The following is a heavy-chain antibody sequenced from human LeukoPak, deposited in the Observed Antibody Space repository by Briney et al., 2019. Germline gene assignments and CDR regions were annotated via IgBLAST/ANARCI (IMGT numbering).Heavy chain of an antibody. J-gene: IGHJ4*02. CDR2: ISYDGSNK. CDR3: ANSFTAAPGY. D-gene: IGHD6-6*01. CDR1: GFTFSSYG. Sequence: GRSLRLSCAASGFTFSSYGMHWVRQAPGKGLEWVAVISYDGSNKYYADSVKGRFTISRDNSKNTLYLQMNSLRAEDTAVYYCANSFTAAPGYWGQGTLVTVSS. V-gene: IGHV3-30*18.